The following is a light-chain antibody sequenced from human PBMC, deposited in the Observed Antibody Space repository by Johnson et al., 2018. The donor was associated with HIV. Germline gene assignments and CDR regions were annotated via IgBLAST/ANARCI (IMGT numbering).Light chain of an antibody. CDR1: SSNIGNNY. V-gene: IGLV1-51*01. CDR3: GTWDSSLSAGGV. J-gene: IGLJ1*01. CDR2: DND. Sequence: QSVLTQPPSVSAAPGQTVTISCSGSSSNIGNNYVSWYQQLPRTAPTLLIYDNDKRPSGIPDRFSGSKSGTSATLGITGPQTGDEADYYCGTWDSSLSAGGVFGTGTKVTVL.